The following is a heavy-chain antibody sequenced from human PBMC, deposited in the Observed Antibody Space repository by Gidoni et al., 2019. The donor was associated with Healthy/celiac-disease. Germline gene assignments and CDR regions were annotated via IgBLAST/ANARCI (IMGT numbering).Heavy chain of an antibody. D-gene: IGHD6-19*01. Sequence: EFQLLESGGGLVQPGGSLRLSCAASGSTSTSYAMSWVRQAPGKGLEWVSAISGSGGSTYYADSVKGRFTISRDNSKNTLYLQMNSLRAEDTAVYYCAKDWTYSSGWYSDYWGQGTLVTVSS. V-gene: IGHV3-23*01. J-gene: IGHJ4*02. CDR1: GSTSTSYA. CDR3: AKDWTYSSGWYSDY. CDR2: ISGSGGST.